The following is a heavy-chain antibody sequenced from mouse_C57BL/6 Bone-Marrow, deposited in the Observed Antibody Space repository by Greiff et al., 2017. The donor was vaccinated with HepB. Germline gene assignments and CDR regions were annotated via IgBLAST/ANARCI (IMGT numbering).Heavy chain of an antibody. D-gene: IGHD1-1*01. CDR3: AREDTVVASGFDV. Sequence: QVQLQQPGAELVKPGASVKMSCKASGYTFTSYWITWVKQRPGQGLEWIGDIYPGSGSTNYNEKFKSKATLTVDTSSSTAYMQLSSLTSEDSAVYYCAREDTVVASGFDVWGTGTTVTVSS. CDR1: GYTFTSYW. V-gene: IGHV1-55*01. J-gene: IGHJ1*03. CDR2: IYPGSGST.